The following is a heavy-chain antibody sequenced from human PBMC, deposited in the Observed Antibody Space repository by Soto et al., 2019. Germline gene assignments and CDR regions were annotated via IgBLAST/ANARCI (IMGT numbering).Heavy chain of an antibody. Sequence: EVQLLESGGGLVQPGGSLRLSCAASGFTFYSYAMSWVRQAPGKGLEWVSTISASSGITYYADSVKGRFTISRDNSKNTLYLQLNSLRAEDTAVYYCAKRINYASGSRKFYYYYRDVWGKGTTVTVSS. CDR1: GFTFYSYA. V-gene: IGHV3-23*01. D-gene: IGHD3-10*01. CDR2: ISASSGIT. J-gene: IGHJ6*03. CDR3: AKRINYASGSRKFYYYYRDV.